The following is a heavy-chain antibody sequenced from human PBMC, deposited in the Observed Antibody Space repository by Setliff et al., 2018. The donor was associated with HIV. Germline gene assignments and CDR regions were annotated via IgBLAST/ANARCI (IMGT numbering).Heavy chain of an antibody. V-gene: IGHV4-59*01. CDR2: IYYTGST. J-gene: IGHJ4*01. D-gene: IGHD3-3*01. CDR1: GGSISTYF. Sequence: SETLSLTCTVSGGSISTYFWSWVRQTPGKGLEWIGYIYYTGSTSYNPSFRSRVTISVDTSKNQFSLMLDSVTAADTAVYFCAPGEGVASTYYHDWGQGTQVTVSS. CDR3: APGEGVASTYYHD.